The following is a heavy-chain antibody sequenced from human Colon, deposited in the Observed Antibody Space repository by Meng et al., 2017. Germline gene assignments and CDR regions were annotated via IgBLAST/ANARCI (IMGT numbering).Heavy chain of an antibody. CDR3: ARRRDYGDDRAFSY. CDR2: IFPADSDT. Sequence: KVSCKGSGYSFSNYWIGWVRQMPGQGLEWMGNIFPADSDTRYSPSFRGHVTISVDKSSSTAYLQWTTLGTSDTATYYCARRRDYGDDRAFSYWGQGTLVTVSS. CDR1: GYSFSNYW. D-gene: IGHD4/OR15-4a*01. J-gene: IGHJ4*02. V-gene: IGHV5-51*01.